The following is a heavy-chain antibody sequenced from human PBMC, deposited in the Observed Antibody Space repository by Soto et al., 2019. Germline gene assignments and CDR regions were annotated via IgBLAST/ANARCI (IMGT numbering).Heavy chain of an antibody. CDR1: GYTFTSYG. J-gene: IGHJ4*02. V-gene: IGHV1-18*01. CDR2: ISAYNGNT. Sequence: ASVKVSCKASGYTFTSYGISWVRQAPGQGLEWMGWISAYNGNTNYAQKLQGRVTMTTDTSTSTAYMELRGLRSDDTAVYYCARGFFDSSGYYWFDYWGQGTLVTVSS. CDR3: ARGFFDSSGYYWFDY. D-gene: IGHD3-22*01.